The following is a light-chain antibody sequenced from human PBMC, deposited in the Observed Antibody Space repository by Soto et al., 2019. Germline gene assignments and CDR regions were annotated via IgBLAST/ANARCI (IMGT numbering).Light chain of an antibody. Sequence: QPVLTQSPSASASLGASVKLTCTLSSGHSSYAIAWHQQQPEKGPRYLMKLNSDGSHSKGDGIPDRFSGSSSGAERYLTISSLQSEDEADYYCQTWGSGTVVFGGGTQLSGL. CDR2: LNSDGSH. CDR3: QTWGSGTVV. J-gene: IGLJ2*01. CDR1: SGHSSYA. V-gene: IGLV4-69*01.